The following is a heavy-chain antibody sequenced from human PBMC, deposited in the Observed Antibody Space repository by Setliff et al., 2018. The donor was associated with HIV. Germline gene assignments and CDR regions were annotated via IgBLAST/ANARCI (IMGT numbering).Heavy chain of an antibody. CDR1: GYTFTDYA. Sequence: VKVSCKTSGYTFTDYAIHWVRQAPGQRLEWMGWINGGNGKANYAQRFQGRLTVTTDTSTSTVYMELRLLTSDDTAIYYCASEGHVATPGSSEFDPWGQGTLVTVSS. V-gene: IGHV1-3*01. CDR3: ASEGHVATPGSSEFDP. J-gene: IGHJ5*02. CDR2: INGGNGKA. D-gene: IGHD2-15*01.